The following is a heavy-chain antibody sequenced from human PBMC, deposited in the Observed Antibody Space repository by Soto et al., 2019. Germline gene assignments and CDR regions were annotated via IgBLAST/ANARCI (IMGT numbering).Heavy chain of an antibody. Sequence: EVQLLEPGGGLVQPGGSLRLSCAASGFTFSTYFMTWVRQAPGKGLDWVSSISGNGGRTFYADSVKGRFTISRDNSKNTLYLQMNSLRAEDTAVYYCARDPNGDYLGAFDFWGQKTLVIVSS. J-gene: IGHJ3*01. V-gene: IGHV3-23*01. CDR1: GFTFSTYF. D-gene: IGHD4-17*01. CDR2: ISGNGGRT. CDR3: ARDPNGDYLGAFDF.